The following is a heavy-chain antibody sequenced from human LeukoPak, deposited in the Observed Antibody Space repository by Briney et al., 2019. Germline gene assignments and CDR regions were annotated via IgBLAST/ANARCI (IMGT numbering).Heavy chain of an antibody. V-gene: IGHV4-59*01. CDR1: GDSISSYY. D-gene: IGHD3-16*02. J-gene: IGHJ4*02. CDR2: IYYSGST. Sequence: PSETLSLTCTVSGDSISSYYWSWIRQPPGKGLEWIGYIYYSGSTNYNPSLKSRVIISVDTSKNQFSLKLSSVTAADTAVYYCARTYRHRYGLFDYWGQGTLVTVSS. CDR3: ARTYRHRYGLFDY.